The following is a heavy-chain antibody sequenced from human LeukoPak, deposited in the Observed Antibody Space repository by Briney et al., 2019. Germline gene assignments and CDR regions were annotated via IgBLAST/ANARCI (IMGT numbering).Heavy chain of an antibody. D-gene: IGHD7-27*01. Sequence: PGGSLRLSCAASGFTVSTVYVTWVRQAPGKGLEWVSVVYGGPTAYYADSVKDRFTISRDNPKNTLILQMNSLRAEDTAVYYCAREIGQLGGAFDIWGQGTMVTVSS. J-gene: IGHJ3*02. V-gene: IGHV3-53*01. CDR2: VYGGPTA. CDR1: GFTVSTVY. CDR3: AREIGQLGGAFDI.